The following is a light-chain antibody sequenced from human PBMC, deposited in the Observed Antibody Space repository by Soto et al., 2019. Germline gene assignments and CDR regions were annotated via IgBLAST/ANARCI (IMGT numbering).Light chain of an antibody. CDR1: QSISSY. J-gene: IGKJ1*01. V-gene: IGKV1-39*01. CDR3: QQSYSTQWT. CDR2: AAS. Sequence: DIQMTQSPSSLSASVGDRVTITCRASQSISSYLNWYQQKPGKALKLLIYAASSLQSGVPSRFSGSGSGTDFTLTISSLQPEDFATYYCQQSYSTQWTVGQGTKVDIK.